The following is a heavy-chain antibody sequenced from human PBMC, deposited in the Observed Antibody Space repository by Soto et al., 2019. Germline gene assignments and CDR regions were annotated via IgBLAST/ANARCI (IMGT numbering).Heavy chain of an antibody. J-gene: IGHJ3*02. V-gene: IGHV3-30*18. CDR1: GFTFSSYG. Sequence: QVQLVESGGGVVQPGRSLRLSCAASGFTFSSYGMHWVRQAPGKGLEWVAVISAAGRTTYYADSVKGRFTISRDNSKYPLDLQMISLRAEDTAVYYCAKEGSTWKVAFAIWGQGTMVTVSS. D-gene: IGHD6-13*01. CDR3: AKEGSTWKVAFAI. CDR2: ISAAGRTT.